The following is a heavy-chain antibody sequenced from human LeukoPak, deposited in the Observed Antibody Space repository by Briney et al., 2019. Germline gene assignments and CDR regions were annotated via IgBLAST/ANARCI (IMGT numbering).Heavy chain of an antibody. Sequence: PGGSLRLSCAASGFSFSTYGMNWVRQVPGKGLEWVGRIKSTLDGGTTDLAAPAKDRFTVSRDDSKKTLYLQMNSLKTEDTAIYYCTTGGNVIVAGTRALDIWGQGTMVTVSS. J-gene: IGHJ3*02. V-gene: IGHV3-15*07. CDR1: GFSFSTYG. CDR2: IKSTLDGGTT. D-gene: IGHD6-19*01. CDR3: TTGGNVIVAGTRALDI.